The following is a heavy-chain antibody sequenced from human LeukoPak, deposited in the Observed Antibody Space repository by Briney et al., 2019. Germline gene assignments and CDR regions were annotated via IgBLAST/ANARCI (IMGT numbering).Heavy chain of an antibody. D-gene: IGHD7-27*01. Sequence: GGSLRLSCAASGFTFDDYAMHWVRQAPGKGLEWVSGISWNSGSIGYADSVKGRFTISRDNAKNSLYLQMNSLRAEDTAVYYCARDKSNWGYYFDYWGQGTLVTVSS. CDR2: ISWNSGSI. CDR1: GFTFDDYA. V-gene: IGHV3-9*01. CDR3: ARDKSNWGYYFDY. J-gene: IGHJ4*02.